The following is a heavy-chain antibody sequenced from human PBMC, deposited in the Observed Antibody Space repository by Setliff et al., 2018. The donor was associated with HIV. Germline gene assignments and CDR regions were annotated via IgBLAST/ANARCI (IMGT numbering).Heavy chain of an antibody. CDR1: GGTFSSYA. J-gene: IGHJ5*02. Sequence: ASVKVSCKASGGTFSSYAISWVRQAPGQGLEWMGWISAYNGNTNYAQKHQGRVTMTTDTSTSTPYMELRSLRSDDTAVYYCARDLRTIVWYTSSWYEDWFDPWGQGTLVTVSS. D-gene: IGHD6-13*01. V-gene: IGHV1-18*01. CDR2: ISAYNGNT. CDR3: ARDLRTIVWYTSSWYEDWFDP.